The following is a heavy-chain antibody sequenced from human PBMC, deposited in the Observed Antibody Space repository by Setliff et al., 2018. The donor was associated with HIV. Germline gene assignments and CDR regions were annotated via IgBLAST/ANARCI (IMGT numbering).Heavy chain of an antibody. D-gene: IGHD3-3*01. Sequence: GASVKVSCKASGYTFTGHYMHWVRQAPGQGPEWMGWINPKNGGTNLAHKFQDRVTVTRDTSMNTVYMELSRLTFDDTAVYYCARGDELQFSQLPFDIWGQGTMVTVSS. V-gene: IGHV1-2*02. CDR1: GYTFTGHY. J-gene: IGHJ3*02. CDR2: INPKNGGT. CDR3: ARGDELQFSQLPFDI.